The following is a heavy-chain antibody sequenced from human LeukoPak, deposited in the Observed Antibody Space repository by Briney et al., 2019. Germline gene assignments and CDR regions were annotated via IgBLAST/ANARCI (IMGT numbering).Heavy chain of an antibody. J-gene: IGHJ4*02. V-gene: IGHV1-18*01. Sequence: ASVTDSCMASGYTFTSYGISWVRQAPGQGLEWMGWISAYNGNTNYAQKLQGRVTMTTDTSTSTAYMELRSLRSDDTAVYYCARDLWYYDSSGYFGYWGQGTLVTVSS. CDR3: ARDLWYYDSSGYFGY. CDR2: ISAYNGNT. D-gene: IGHD3-22*01. CDR1: GYTFTSYG.